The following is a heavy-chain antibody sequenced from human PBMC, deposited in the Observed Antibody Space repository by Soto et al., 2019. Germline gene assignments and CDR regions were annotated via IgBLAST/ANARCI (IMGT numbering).Heavy chain of an antibody. CDR1: GFTLSDHY. Sequence: EVQLVESGGGLVQPGRSLRLSCAASGFTLSDHYMDWVRQTPGKGLEWVGRTKHKPEEYITEYAASVKGRFTISRDDSKSTLYLQMNSLKTEDTAVYYCACFISGVVHWGQGTLVTVSS. J-gene: IGHJ4*02. V-gene: IGHV3-72*01. CDR3: ACFISGVVH. D-gene: IGHD3-3*01. CDR2: TKHKPEEYIT.